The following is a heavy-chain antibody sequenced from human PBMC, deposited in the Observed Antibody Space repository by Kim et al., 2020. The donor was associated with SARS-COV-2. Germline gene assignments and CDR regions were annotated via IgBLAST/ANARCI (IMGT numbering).Heavy chain of an antibody. J-gene: IGHJ5*02. D-gene: IGHD4-17*01. CDR2: SYYSGST. V-gene: IGHV4-59*01. CDR3: ARDIRGTTGDPWGWFDP. CDR1: GGSISSYY. Sequence: SETLSLTCTVSGGSISSYYWSWIRQPPGKGLEWIGYSYYSGSTNYNPSLKSRVTISVDTTKNQFSLKLSSVTAADTAVYYCARDIRGTTGDPWGWFDPWGQGNLVTVSS.